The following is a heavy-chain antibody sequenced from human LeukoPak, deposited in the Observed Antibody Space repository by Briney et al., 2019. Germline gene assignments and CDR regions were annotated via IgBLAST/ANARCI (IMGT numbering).Heavy chain of an antibody. D-gene: IGHD6-6*01. Sequence: ASVTVSCTASGYTFTSYNMHWVRHAPGQGLEWMGWINPNSGDTNYAQTFQGRVTMTRDTSITTAYMELSRLRSADTAVYYCATDRYSSSSGRFDPGGQGTLVTGSA. CDR1: GYTFTSYN. CDR3: ATDRYSSSSGRFDP. J-gene: IGHJ5*02. CDR2: INPNSGDT. V-gene: IGHV1-2*02.